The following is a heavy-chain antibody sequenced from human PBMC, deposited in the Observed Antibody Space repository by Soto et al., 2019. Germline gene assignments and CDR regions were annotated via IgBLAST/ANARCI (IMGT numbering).Heavy chain of an antibody. J-gene: IGHJ6*02. V-gene: IGHV3-11*01. D-gene: IGHD2-2*01. CDR3: ARVRTSNSYYYYYGMDV. CDR1: GFTFSDYY. CDR2: ISSSGSTI. Sequence: PGGSLRLSCAASGFTFSDYYMIWIRQAAGKGLEWVSYISSSGSTIYYADSVKGRFTISRDNAKNSLYLQMNSLRAEDTAVYYCARVRTSNSYYYYYGMDVWGQGTTVTVSS.